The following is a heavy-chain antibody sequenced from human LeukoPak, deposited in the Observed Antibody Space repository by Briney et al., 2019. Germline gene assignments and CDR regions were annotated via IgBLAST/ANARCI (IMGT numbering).Heavy chain of an antibody. CDR1: GFSFSCCA. CDR3: AKAARPHPRPYYFDY. D-gene: IGHD6-6*01. CDR2: ISGSGGST. V-gene: IGHV3-23*01. J-gene: IGHJ4*02. Sequence: GASLRLSCAASGFSFSCCAMSWVRQAAGKGQEWVTAISGSGGSTYYADSVEGRFTISRDNSKNTLYLQMNSLRAEDTAVYYCAKAARPHPRPYYFDYWGQGTLVTVSS.